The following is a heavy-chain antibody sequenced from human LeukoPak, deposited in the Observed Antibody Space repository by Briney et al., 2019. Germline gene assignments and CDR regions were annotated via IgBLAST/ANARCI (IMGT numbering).Heavy chain of an antibody. J-gene: IGHJ4*02. CDR1: GYTFTDYY. Sequence: ASVKVSCKASGYTFTDYYIHWVRLAPGRGLEWMGWINPNTGGTNSAQKFQGRVTLTRDTSMSTAYMDLSGLSSDDTAVYYCAKLGETTNNLAVAGSDSWGQGTLVTVSS. V-gene: IGHV1-2*02. CDR2: INPNTGGT. CDR3: AKLGETTNNLAVAGSDS. D-gene: IGHD6-19*01.